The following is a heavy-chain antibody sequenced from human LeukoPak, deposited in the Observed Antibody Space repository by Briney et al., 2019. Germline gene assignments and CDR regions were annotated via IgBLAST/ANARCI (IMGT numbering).Heavy chain of an antibody. D-gene: IGHD3-10*01. Sequence: PGGSLRLSCAASGFIFDDYAMHWVRQAPGKGLEWVSGISWDSDSIDYADSVKGRFTISRDNSKNTLYLQMNSLRAEDTAVYYCARDYYGSGSYTIEGFDYWGQGTLVTVSS. V-gene: IGHV3-9*01. CDR2: ISWDSDSI. CDR3: ARDYYGSGSYTIEGFDY. J-gene: IGHJ4*02. CDR1: GFIFDDYA.